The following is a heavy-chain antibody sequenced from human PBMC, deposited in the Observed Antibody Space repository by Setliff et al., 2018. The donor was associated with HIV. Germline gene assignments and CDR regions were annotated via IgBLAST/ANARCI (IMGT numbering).Heavy chain of an antibody. J-gene: IGHJ4*02. D-gene: IGHD3-16*01. Sequence: SETLSLTCTVSGASISSSGSYWGWIRQSPGKGLQWIGSIYYNGSPYYNPSLRSRLTLSVDTSKNQFSLRMSSVTAADTAVYYCGRSPGDLYGGWNYWGQGILVTVSS. CDR3: GRSPGDLYGGWNY. CDR2: IYYNGSP. V-gene: IGHV4-39*01. CDR1: GASISSSGSY.